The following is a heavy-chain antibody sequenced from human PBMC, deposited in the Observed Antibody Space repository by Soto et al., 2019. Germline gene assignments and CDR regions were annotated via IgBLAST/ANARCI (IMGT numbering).Heavy chain of an antibody. V-gene: IGHV4-4*02. D-gene: IGHD2-21*02. CDR1: GGSISSSNW. J-gene: IGHJ4*02. CDR2: IYHSGST. Sequence: QVQLQESGPGLVKPSGTLSLTCAVSGGSISSSNWWSWVRQPPGKGLEWIGEIYHSGSTNYNPSLNSRVTISVDKSKNQFSLKLSSVTAADTAVYYCARNVVTATRSVLDLDYWGQGTLVTVSS. CDR3: ARNVVTATRSVLDLDY.